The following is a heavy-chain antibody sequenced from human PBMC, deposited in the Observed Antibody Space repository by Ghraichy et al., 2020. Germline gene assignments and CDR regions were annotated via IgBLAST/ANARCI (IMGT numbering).Heavy chain of an antibody. D-gene: IGHD2-15*01. CDR2: INPNSGGT. J-gene: IGHJ6*02. CDR3: ARDQEVVADLYYYYYGMDV. Sequence: ASVNVSCKASGYTFTGYYMHWVRQAPGQGLEWMGWINPNSGGTNYAQKFQGWVTMTRDTSISTAYMELSRLRSDDTAVYYCARDQEVVADLYYYYYGMDVWGQGTTVTVSS. CDR1: GYTFTGYY. V-gene: IGHV1-2*04.